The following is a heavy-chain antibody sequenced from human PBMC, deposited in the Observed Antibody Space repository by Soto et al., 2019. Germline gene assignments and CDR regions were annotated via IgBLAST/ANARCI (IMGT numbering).Heavy chain of an antibody. J-gene: IGHJ6*02. V-gene: IGHV4-59*01. D-gene: IGHD3-3*01. CDR3: AREHPYYDFWSGYLYGMDV. CDR2: IYYSGST. Sequence: SETLSLTCTVSGGSISSYYWIWIRQPPGKGLEWIGYIYYSGSTNYNPSLKSRVTISVDTSKNQFSLKLSSVTAADTAVYYCAREHPYYDFWSGYLYGMDVWGQGTTVTVSS. CDR1: GGSISSYY.